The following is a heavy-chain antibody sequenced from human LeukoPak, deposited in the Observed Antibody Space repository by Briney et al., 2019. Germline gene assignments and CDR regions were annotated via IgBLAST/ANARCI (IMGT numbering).Heavy chain of an antibody. CDR3: AGRVTGYSSGYVY. V-gene: IGHV3-23*01. Sequence: AGGSLRLSCAASGNYWMHWVRQAPGKGLDWVSVISGSAGKIRHACSVKGRFTISRDNSENTVYLQMNNLRAEDTAVYYCAGRVTGYSSGYVYWGQGTLVTVSS. CDR1: GNYW. J-gene: IGHJ4*02. D-gene: IGHD5-18*01. CDR2: ISGSAGKI.